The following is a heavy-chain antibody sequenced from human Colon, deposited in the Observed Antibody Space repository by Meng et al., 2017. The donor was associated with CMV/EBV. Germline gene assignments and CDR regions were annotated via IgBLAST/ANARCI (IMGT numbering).Heavy chain of an antibody. CDR1: GYTFSDYY. CDR2: IRSDGSAT. V-gene: IGHV1-2*02. J-gene: IGHJ4*02. CDR3: VRSSGWSLFDY. D-gene: IGHD6-19*01. Sequence: QGQCMQSGAGVKEPGASVKVSCKTSGYTFSDYYMHWVRQAPGQGLEWMGWIRSDGSATNYAQKFRGRVTMTRDASVSTAYMELSGLTSDDTAVYFCVRSSGWSLFDYWGPGALVTASS.